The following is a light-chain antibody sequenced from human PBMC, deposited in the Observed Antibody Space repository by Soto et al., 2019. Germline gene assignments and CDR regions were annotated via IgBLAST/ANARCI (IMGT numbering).Light chain of an antibody. Sequence: EIVMTQSPATLSVSPGERATLSCRASQSVSSNLGWYKKKPGQAPRLLIYGASTRATGIPARFSGSGSGTEFTLTISSLQSEDFAVDDCQQYIRWPLTFGGGTKVDIK. CDR3: QQYIRWPLT. CDR2: GAS. CDR1: QSVSSN. V-gene: IGKV3-15*01. J-gene: IGKJ4*01.